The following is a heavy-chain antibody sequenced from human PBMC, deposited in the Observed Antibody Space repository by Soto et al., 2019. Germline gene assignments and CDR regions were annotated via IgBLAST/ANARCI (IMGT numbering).Heavy chain of an antibody. CDR3: SRLPRNNRGAPFDY. J-gene: IGHJ4*02. D-gene: IGHD3-10*01. CDR1: GFSFGDYA. CDR2: ITSKRYGGGT. Sequence: EVQLVESGGGLEHPGRSLRLSCTASGFSFGDYAIIWFRQAPGKGPEWVGLITSKRYGGGTEYAASVRGRFNISRDDSKSIAYLQMDSLKIDDTPVYHCSRLPRNNRGAPFDYWGQGTQVTVYS. V-gene: IGHV3-49*03.